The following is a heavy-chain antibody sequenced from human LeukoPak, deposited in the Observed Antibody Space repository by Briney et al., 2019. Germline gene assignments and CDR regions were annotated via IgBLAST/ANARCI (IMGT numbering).Heavy chain of an antibody. J-gene: IGHJ3*02. D-gene: IGHD3-22*01. CDR1: GFTFTTYA. CDR2: ISGSGGGT. Sequence: GGSLRLSCAASGFTFTTYAMSWVRQAPGKGLEWVSLISGSGGGTYYADSVKGRFTISRDNSKNTLYLQMNSLRAEDTAVYYCAKDWYYYDSSPAGAFDIWGQGTMVTVSS. CDR3: AKDWYYYDSSPAGAFDI. V-gene: IGHV3-23*01.